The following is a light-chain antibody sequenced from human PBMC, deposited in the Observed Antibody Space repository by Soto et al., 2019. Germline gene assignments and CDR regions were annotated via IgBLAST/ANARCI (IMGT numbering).Light chain of an antibody. CDR3: QQYNRLGT. V-gene: IGKV1-5*03. CDR2: KAS. J-gene: IGKJ1*01. Sequence: DIQMTQSPSPLSASVGDRVTITCRASQSISSWLAWYQQKPGKAPKILIYKASSLESGVPSRFSGSGSGTEFTLTISSLQPDDFATYYCQQYNRLGTFGQGTKVDIK. CDR1: QSISSW.